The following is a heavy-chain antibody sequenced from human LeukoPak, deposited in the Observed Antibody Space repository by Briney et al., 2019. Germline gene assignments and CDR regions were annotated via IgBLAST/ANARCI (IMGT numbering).Heavy chain of an antibody. CDR1: GFTLKIYP. D-gene: IGHD4-17*01. CDR2: ISHDGSDK. Sequence: GGSLRLSCAASGFTLKIYPMHWARQAPGKGLEWLSVISHDGSDKNNADSVKGRVIISRDNSKNTVYLQLNSLRPEDTAMYYCAREGVQTTVDAFDIWGLGTMVIVSS. V-gene: IGHV3-30*04. CDR3: AREGVQTTVDAFDI. J-gene: IGHJ3*02.